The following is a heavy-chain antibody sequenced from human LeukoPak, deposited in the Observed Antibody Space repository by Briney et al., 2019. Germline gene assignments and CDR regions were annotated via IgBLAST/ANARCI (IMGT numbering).Heavy chain of an antibody. CDR3: AREGDGGSYHFDY. V-gene: IGHV3-7*01. D-gene: IGHD1-26*01. Sequence: PGGSLRLSXAASGFTFSSYWMSWVRQAPGKGLEWVANIKQDGSEKYYVDSVKGRFTISRDNAKNSLYLQMNSLRAEDTAVYYCAREGDGGSYHFDYWGQGTLVTVSS. J-gene: IGHJ4*02. CDR1: GFTFSSYW. CDR2: IKQDGSEK.